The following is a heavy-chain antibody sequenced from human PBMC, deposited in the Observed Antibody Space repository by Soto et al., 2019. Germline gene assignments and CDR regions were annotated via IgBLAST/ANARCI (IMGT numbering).Heavy chain of an antibody. J-gene: IGHJ6*02. Sequence: ASVKVSCKASGFTFAWYCFSWVRQDPGQGLEWMGWISANNGKTDYEQKLQGRVTMTTDTSTSTTYMELRSLTSDDTAVYYCARVRYYDSGRPSGMDVWGQGTTVTVSS. CDR2: ISANNGKT. CDR1: GFTFAWYC. V-gene: IGHV1-18*01. D-gene: IGHD3-10*01. CDR3: ARVRYYDSGRPSGMDV.